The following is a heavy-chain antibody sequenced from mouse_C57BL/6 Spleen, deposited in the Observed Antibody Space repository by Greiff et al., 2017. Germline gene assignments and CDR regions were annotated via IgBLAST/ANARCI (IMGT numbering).Heavy chain of an antibody. Sequence: EVQRVESGAELVRPGASVKLSCTASGYNIKDDYMHWVKQRPEQGLEWIGWIDPENGDTEYASKFQGKATITADTSSNTAYLQLSSLTSEDTAVYYCTRGLYYGNYDFDYWGQGTTLTVSS. CDR1: GYNIKDDY. CDR2: IDPENGDT. D-gene: IGHD2-1*01. J-gene: IGHJ2*01. V-gene: IGHV14-4*01. CDR3: TRGLYYGNYDFDY.